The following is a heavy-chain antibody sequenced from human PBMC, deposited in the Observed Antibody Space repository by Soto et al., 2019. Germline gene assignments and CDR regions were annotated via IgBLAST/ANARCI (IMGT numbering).Heavy chain of an antibody. CDR3: ATPGHRGRYLDRFLPPHYDYCMAG. D-gene: IGHD3-9*01. J-gene: IGHJ6*03. Sequence: ASVKVSCKVSGYTLTELSMHWVRQAPGKGLEWMGGFDPEDGETIYAQKFQGRVTMTEDTSTDTAYMELSSLRSEDTAVYYCATPGHRGRYLDRFLPPHYDYCMAGWGKETTVTVSS. CDR1: GYTLTELS. V-gene: IGHV1-24*01. CDR2: FDPEDGET.